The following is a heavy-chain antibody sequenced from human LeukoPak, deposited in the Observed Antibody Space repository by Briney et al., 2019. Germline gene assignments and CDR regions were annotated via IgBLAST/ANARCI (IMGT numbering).Heavy chain of an antibody. CDR2: IWYDGSNK. D-gene: IGHD3-10*01. V-gene: IGHV3-33*01. J-gene: IGHJ3*02. CDR3: ARVMEYYYGSGSYSLDAFDI. Sequence: GGSLRLSCAASGFTFSSYGMHWVRQAPGKGLEWVAVIWYDGSNKYYADSVKGRFTISRDNSKNTLYLQMNSLRAEDTAVYYCARVMEYYYGSGSYSLDAFDIWGQGTMVTVSS. CDR1: GFTFSSYG.